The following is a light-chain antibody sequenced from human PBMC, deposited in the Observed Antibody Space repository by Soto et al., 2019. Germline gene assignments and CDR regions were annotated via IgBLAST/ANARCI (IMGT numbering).Light chain of an antibody. J-gene: IGKJ5*01. CDR3: QQYGTSIT. Sequence: EIVLTQSPGTLSLSPGERATLSCRASQSFSSSYLAWYQQKPGQAPRLLIYGASSRATGIPDRISSSGSGTDFPLTISRLEPEDFAVYYCQQYGTSITFGQGTRLEI. CDR1: QSFSSSY. V-gene: IGKV3-20*01. CDR2: GAS.